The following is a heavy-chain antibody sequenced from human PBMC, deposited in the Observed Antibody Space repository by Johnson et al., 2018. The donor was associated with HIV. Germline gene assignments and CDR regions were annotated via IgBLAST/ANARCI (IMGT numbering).Heavy chain of an antibody. CDR2: IWYDGSNK. CDR3: AREGGRAAAGTDAFEI. D-gene: IGHD6-13*01. J-gene: IGHJ3*02. Sequence: QVQLVESGGGLVQPGGSLRLSCAASGFTFSSYAMHWVRQAPGKGLEWVAVIWYDGSNKYYADSVKGRFTISRDNSKNTLYLQMNSLRAADTAVYYCAREGGRAAAGTDAFEIWGQGTRVTVSS. CDR1: GFTFSSYA. V-gene: IGHV3-33*08.